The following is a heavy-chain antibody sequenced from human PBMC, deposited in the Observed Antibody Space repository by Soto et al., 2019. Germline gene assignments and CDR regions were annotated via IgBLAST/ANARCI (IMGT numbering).Heavy chain of an antibody. V-gene: IGHV3-74*01. D-gene: IGHD1-26*01. CDR3: TRDDSGLGIDY. J-gene: IGHJ4*02. Sequence: PGGSLRLSCEASGFNFRDFWMHWVRQPPGKGPEWVSNIPSDGRDVSYADSVRSRFTISRDDARDTLYLQMSDLRVEDTAIYYCTRDDSGLGIDYWGQGTQVTVSS. CDR1: GFNFRDFW. CDR2: IPSDGRDV.